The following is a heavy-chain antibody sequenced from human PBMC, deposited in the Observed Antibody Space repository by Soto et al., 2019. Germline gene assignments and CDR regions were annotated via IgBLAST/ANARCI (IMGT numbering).Heavy chain of an antibody. Sequence: SETLSLTCTVSGGSISSYYWSWIRQPPGKGLEWIGYIYYSGSTNYNPSLKSRVTISVDTSKNQFSLKLSSVTAADTAVYYCARALDSSGYYDPGLGYWGQGTLVTVSS. D-gene: IGHD3-22*01. CDR3: ARALDSSGYYDPGLGY. CDR2: IYYSGST. CDR1: GGSISSYY. J-gene: IGHJ4*02. V-gene: IGHV4-59*01.